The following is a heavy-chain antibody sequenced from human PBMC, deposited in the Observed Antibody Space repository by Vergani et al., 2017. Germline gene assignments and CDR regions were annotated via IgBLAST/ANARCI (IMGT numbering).Heavy chain of an antibody. D-gene: IGHD2-15*01. V-gene: IGHV1-69*12. CDR3: ARDDCSGGSCYEDGY. CDR1: GGTLSSYA. CDR2: IIPIFGTA. J-gene: IGHJ4*02. Sequence: QVQLVQSGAEVKKPGSSVKVSCKASGGTLSSYAISWVRQAPGQGLEWMGGIIPIFGTANYAQKFQGRVTITADESTSTAYMGLSSLRSEDTAVYYCARDDCSGGSCYEDGYWGQGTLVTVSS.